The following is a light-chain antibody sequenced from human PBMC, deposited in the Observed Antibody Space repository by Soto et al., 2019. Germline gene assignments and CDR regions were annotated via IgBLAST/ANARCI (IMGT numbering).Light chain of an antibody. V-gene: IGKV3-20*01. Sequence: EIVLTQSPGTLSLSPGERATLSCRASQSVRSNYLAWYQQKPGQAPRLLIYGASSRGTGIPGRFSGTGSGTDFTLTISRLEPEDFAVYYCQQYGGSPYTFGQGTKLEIK. J-gene: IGKJ2*01. CDR1: QSVRSNY. CDR2: GAS. CDR3: QQYGGSPYT.